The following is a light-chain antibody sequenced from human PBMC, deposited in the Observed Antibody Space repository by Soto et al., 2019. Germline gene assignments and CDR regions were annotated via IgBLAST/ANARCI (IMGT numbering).Light chain of an antibody. V-gene: IGLV2-14*01. CDR3: SSYTTSTTQV. CDR1: SSDVGSYNY. J-gene: IGLJ2*01. CDR2: EVR. Sequence: QSVLTQPASVSGSPGQSITISCTGTSSDVGSYNYVSWYQQHPGKAPKLMIYEVRNRSSGVSDRFSGSKSGKTASLTIFGLQAEDEADYYCSSYTTSTTQVFGGGTKLTVL.